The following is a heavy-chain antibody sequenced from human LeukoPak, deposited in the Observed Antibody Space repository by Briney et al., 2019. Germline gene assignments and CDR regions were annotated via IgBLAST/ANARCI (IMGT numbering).Heavy chain of an antibody. CDR2: ISGSSNVI. CDR3: ARGAGSSWFYR. CDR1: GFTFSSEN. J-gene: IGHJ5*02. D-gene: IGHD5-12*01. V-gene: IGHV3-48*02. Sequence: PGRSLRLSCAASGFTFSSENMNWVRQTPGKGLEWVSYISGSSNVIYYADSVKGRFTIPRDNAKNSLYLQMNSLREEDTAVYYCARGAGSSWFYRWGQGTLVIVSS.